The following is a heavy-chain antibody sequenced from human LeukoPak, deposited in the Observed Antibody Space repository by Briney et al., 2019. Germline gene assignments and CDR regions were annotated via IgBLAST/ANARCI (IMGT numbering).Heavy chain of an antibody. D-gene: IGHD2-21*02. CDR3: ARETAYCGGGDCYAYFDY. Sequence: GASVKVSCKASVGTFSSYAISWVRQAPGQGLEWMAGIIPIFGTANYAQKFQGRVTITADKSTSTAYMELSSLRSEDTAVYYCARETAYCGGGDCYAYFDYWGQGTLVTVSS. J-gene: IGHJ4*02. V-gene: IGHV1-69*06. CDR2: IIPIFGTA. CDR1: VGTFSSYA.